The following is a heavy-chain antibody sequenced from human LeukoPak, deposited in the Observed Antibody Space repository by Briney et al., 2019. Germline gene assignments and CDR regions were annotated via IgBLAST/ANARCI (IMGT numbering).Heavy chain of an antibody. J-gene: IGHJ3*02. V-gene: IGHV3-15*01. Sequence: GGSLRLSCAASGFTFSNAWMSWVRQAPGKGLEWVGRIKSKTDGGTTDYAAPVKGRFTISRDDSKNTLYLQMNSLKTEDTAVYYCTTIWFGELSIAFDIWGQGTMVTVSS. D-gene: IGHD3-10*01. CDR1: GFTFSNAW. CDR2: IKSKTDGGTT. CDR3: TTIWFGELSIAFDI.